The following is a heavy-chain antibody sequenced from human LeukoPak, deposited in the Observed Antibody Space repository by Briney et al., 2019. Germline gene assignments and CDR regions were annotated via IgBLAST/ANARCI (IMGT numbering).Heavy chain of an antibody. CDR2: IYYSGST. V-gene: IGHV4-31*03. CDR1: GVSISSGGYY. D-gene: IGHD1-26*01. J-gene: IGHJ6*02. Sequence: SQTLSLTCTVSGVSISSGGYYWSWIRQHPGKGLEWIGYIYYSGSTYYNPSLKSRVTISVDTSKNQFSLKLSSVTAADTAVYYCARMYSGSYYYYYGMDVWGQGTTVTVSS. CDR3: ARMYSGSYYYYYGMDV.